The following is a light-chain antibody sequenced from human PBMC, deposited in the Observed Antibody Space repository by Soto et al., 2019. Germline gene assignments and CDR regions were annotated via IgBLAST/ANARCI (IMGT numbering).Light chain of an antibody. Sequence: EIVMTPSPATLSVSPGERVSLSCRASQSVGTDLAWYQQKPGQAPRLLIYDASTGATGTPARFSGSGSGTEFALTISSLQSEDFAIYYCQQSFSAPSALTFGGGTK. CDR3: QQSFSAPSALT. J-gene: IGKJ4*01. CDR1: QSVGTD. CDR2: DAS. V-gene: IGKV3-15*01.